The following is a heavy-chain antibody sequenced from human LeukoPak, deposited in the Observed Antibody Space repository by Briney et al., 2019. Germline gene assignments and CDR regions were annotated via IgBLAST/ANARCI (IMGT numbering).Heavy chain of an antibody. CDR3: ARRLVGTLDY. CDR1: GGSISSSSYY. J-gene: IGHJ4*02. Sequence: SETPSLTCTVSGGSISSSSYYWGWIRQSPGKGLEWIGNIYYSGSTYYNPSLKSRVTISVDTSKNQFSLKLNSVTAADTAVYYCARRLVGTLDYWGQGTLVTVSS. D-gene: IGHD2/OR15-2a*01. CDR2: IYYSGST. V-gene: IGHV4-39*01.